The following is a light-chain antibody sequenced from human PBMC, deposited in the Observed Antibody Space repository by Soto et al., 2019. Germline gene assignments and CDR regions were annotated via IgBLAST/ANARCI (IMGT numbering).Light chain of an antibody. V-gene: IGKV1-8*01. CDR2: AAS. CDR3: QQYYSYPVLT. CDR1: QGISSY. Sequence: AIRMTQSPSSFSASTGDRVTITCRASQGISSYLAWYQQKPGKAPKLLIYAASTLQSGVPSRFSGSGSGTDSTLTISCLQSEDFATYYCQQYYSYPVLTFGGGTKVEIK. J-gene: IGKJ4*01.